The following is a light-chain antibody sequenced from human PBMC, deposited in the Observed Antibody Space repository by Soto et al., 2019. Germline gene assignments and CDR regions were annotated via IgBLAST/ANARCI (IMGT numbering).Light chain of an antibody. J-gene: IGKJ2*01. Sequence: EIVLTQSPGTLSLSPGERASLSCRASQSVANNKLAWYQQKPGQPPRFLIYDASTRAAGIPDRFSGSGSGTDFTLTIARLEPEDFGVYFCQQFGTFPVTFGQGTRLEI. CDR1: QSVANNK. CDR2: DAS. CDR3: QQFGTFPVT. V-gene: IGKV3-20*01.